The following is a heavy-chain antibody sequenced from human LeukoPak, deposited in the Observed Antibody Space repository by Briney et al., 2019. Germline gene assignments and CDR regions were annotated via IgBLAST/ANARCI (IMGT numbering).Heavy chain of an antibody. J-gene: IGHJ4*02. CDR3: ARGLTTMTNEGFDY. V-gene: IGHV3-21*01. Sequence: GGSLRLSCSASGFTFTSYSMHWVRQALGKGLEWVSTISGSSNYLFYADSAKGRFTISRDSTKNSLFLQMNSLRAEDTAVYYCARGLTTMTNEGFDYWGQGALVTVSS. CDR1: GFTFTSYS. CDR2: ISGSSNYL. D-gene: IGHD4-17*01.